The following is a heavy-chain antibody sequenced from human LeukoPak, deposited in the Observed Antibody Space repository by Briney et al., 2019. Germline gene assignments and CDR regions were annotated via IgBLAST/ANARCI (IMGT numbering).Heavy chain of an antibody. Sequence: ASVKVSCKASGYTFTGYYMHWVRQAPGQGLEWMGWISAYNGNTNYAQKLQGRVTMTTDTSTSTAYMELRSLRSDDTAVYYCARVMDSSGYYDYYYGMDVWGQGTTVTVSS. J-gene: IGHJ6*02. CDR3: ARVMDSSGYYDYYYGMDV. CDR1: GYTFTGYY. CDR2: ISAYNGNT. V-gene: IGHV1-18*04. D-gene: IGHD3-22*01.